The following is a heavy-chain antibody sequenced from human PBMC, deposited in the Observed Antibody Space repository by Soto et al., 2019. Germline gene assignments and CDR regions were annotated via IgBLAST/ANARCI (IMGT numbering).Heavy chain of an antibody. Sequence: PGGSLRLSCAASGFTFSSYAMSWVRQAPGKGLEWVSAISGSGGSTYYADSVKGRFTISRDNSKNTLYLQMNSLRAEDTAVYYCATTGGYDYIWGSYRYSDYWGQGTLVTVSS. CDR2: ISGSGGST. CDR1: GFTFSSYA. CDR3: ATTGGYDYIWGSYRYSDY. D-gene: IGHD3-16*02. J-gene: IGHJ4*02. V-gene: IGHV3-23*01.